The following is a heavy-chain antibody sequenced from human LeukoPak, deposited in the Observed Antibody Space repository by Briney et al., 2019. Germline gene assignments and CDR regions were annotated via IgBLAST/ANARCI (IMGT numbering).Heavy chain of an antibody. CDR1: GGSFSGYY. CDR3: ARRRLYDYVWGSYRYTFGYFDY. J-gene: IGHJ4*02. CDR2: INHSGST. V-gene: IGHV4-34*01. Sequence: PSETLSLTCAVYGGSFSGYYWSWIRQPPGKGLEWTGEINHSGSTNYNPSLKSRVTISVDTSKNQFSLKLSSVTAADTAVYYCARRRLYDYVWGSYRYTFGYFDYWGQGTLVTVSS. D-gene: IGHD3-16*02.